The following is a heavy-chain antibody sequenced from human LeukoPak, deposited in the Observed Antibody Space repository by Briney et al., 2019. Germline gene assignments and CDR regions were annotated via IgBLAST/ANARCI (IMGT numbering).Heavy chain of an antibody. Sequence: GGSLRLSCAASGFNFSSSAMNWVRQAPGKGLEWVSRFSVFGDKTYYADSVQPRCTISRDNSKHTLYLQMKRLRREDRAVYYCANPKTGGWYFELRGRGTLVTIS. J-gene: IGHJ2*01. CDR2: FSVFGDKT. D-gene: IGHD3-9*01. CDR3: ANPKTGGWYFEL. CDR1: GFNFSSSA. V-gene: IGHV3-23*01.